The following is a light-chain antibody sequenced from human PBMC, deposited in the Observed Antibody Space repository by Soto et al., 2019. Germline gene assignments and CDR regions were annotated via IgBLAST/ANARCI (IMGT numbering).Light chain of an antibody. J-gene: IGKJ1*01. V-gene: IGKV1-5*03. CDR2: KAS. CDR3: QQYNSYPWT. Sequence: DIQMTQSPSTLSASVGDRVTITCRASQSISSWLAWYQQKPGKAPKLLLYKASSLESGVTSRFSGSGSGTEFTLTISSLQPDDFATYYCQQYNSYPWTFGQGTKVEIK. CDR1: QSISSW.